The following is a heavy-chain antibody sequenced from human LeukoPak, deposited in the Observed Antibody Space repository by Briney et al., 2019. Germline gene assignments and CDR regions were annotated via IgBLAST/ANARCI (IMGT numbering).Heavy chain of an antibody. CDR1: GGSINNYY. CDR3: ARDGAYAV. Sequence: PSETLSLTCTVSGGSINNYYWSWIRQPAGKGLEWIGYIYYSGSTKYNPSLKSRVTISVDTSKNQFSLKLSSVTAADTAMYYCARDGAYAVWGQGTLVTVSS. J-gene: IGHJ4*02. V-gene: IGHV4-59*01. CDR2: IYYSGST. D-gene: IGHD3-16*01.